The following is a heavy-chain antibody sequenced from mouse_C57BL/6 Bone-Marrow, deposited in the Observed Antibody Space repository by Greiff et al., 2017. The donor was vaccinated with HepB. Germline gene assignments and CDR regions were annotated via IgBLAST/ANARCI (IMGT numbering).Heavy chain of an antibody. V-gene: IGHV1-59*01. D-gene: IGHD1-1*01. Sequence: QVQLQQPGAELVRPGTSVKLSCKASGYTFTSYWMHWVKQRLGQGLEWIGVIDPSDSYTNYNQKFKGKATLTVDTSSSTAYVQLSSLTSEDSAVYYCARSRYYGSSGFAYWGQGTLVTVSA. CDR1: GYTFTSYW. CDR2: IDPSDSYT. J-gene: IGHJ3*01. CDR3: ARSRYYGSSGFAY.